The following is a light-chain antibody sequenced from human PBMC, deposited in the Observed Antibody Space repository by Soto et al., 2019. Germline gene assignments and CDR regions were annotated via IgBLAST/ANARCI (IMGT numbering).Light chain of an antibody. J-gene: IGLJ1*01. CDR1: SSDVGGYEY. CDR2: AVS. CDR3: SCFTSSSTLPYV. Sequence: QPVLTQPASVSGSPGQSITISCTGTSSDVGGYEYVSWYQQHPGKAPKLIIYAVSNRPSGVSTRFSGSKSGNTASLTISGLQADDEADYYCSCFTSSSTLPYVFGTGTKVTVL. V-gene: IGLV2-14*01.